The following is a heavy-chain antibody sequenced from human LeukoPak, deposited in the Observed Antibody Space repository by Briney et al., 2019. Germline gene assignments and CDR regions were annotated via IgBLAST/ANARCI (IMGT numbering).Heavy chain of an antibody. D-gene: IGHD5-12*01. CDR2: INSDGSSI. CDR1: GFTFSSYW. J-gene: IGHJ4*02. CDR3: AREGRVSGYDFDC. Sequence: GGSLRLSCAASGFTFSSYWMHWVRQAPGKGLVWVSRINSDGSSITYADSVKGRFTISRDNAKNTLYLQINSLRVEDTAVYYCAREGRVSGYDFDCWGQGTLVTVSS. V-gene: IGHV3-74*03.